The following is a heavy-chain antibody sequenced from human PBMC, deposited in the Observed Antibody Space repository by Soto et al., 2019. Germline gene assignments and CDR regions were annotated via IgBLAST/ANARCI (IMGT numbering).Heavy chain of an antibody. Sequence: GASVKVSCKASGGTFSSYAISWVRQAPGQGLEWMGGIIPIFGTANYAQKFQGRVTITADESTSTAYMELSSLRSEDTAVYYCARDPSRDSSGYYRYWGQGTLVTVSS. V-gene: IGHV1-69*13. J-gene: IGHJ4*02. CDR1: GGTFSSYA. D-gene: IGHD3-22*01. CDR2: IIPIFGTA. CDR3: ARDPSRDSSGYYRY.